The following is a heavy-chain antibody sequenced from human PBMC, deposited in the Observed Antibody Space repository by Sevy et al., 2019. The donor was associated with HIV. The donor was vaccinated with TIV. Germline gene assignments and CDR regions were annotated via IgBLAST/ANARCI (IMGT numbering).Heavy chain of an antibody. Sequence: GGSLRLSCTASGFTCGDYCMSWVRQAPGKGLEWVAFLKSDVYGGTVDHAASVRGRFVISRDDSKTIAYLQRNDLKSEDTGVYYCTRLKAAQSIFDYWAQGALVTISS. CDR1: GFTCGDYC. CDR3: TRLKAAQSIFDY. V-gene: IGHV3-49*04. D-gene: IGHD6-13*01. J-gene: IGHJ4*02. CDR2: LKSDVYGGTV.